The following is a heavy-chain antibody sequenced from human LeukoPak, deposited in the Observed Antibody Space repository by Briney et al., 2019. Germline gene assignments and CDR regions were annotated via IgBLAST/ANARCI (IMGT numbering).Heavy chain of an antibody. Sequence: GRSLRLSCAASGFTFSRHGMHWVRQAPGKGLEWVAVIGDTGRAKYYADSVEGRFTASRDNFKNTLYLEMNSLRYDDTALYYCAREAAWGNWYFDHWGCGTLVTVSS. CDR1: GFTFSRHG. CDR2: IGDTGRAK. J-gene: IGHJ2*01. V-gene: IGHV3-33*08. D-gene: IGHD3-16*01. CDR3: AREAAWGNWYFDH.